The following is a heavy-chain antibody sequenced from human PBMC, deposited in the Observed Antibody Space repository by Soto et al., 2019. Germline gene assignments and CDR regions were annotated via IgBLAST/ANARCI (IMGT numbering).Heavy chain of an antibody. CDR1: GYTFTSYA. V-gene: IGHV1-3*01. Sequence: ASVKFSCKASGYTFTSYAMHWVRQAPGQRLEWMGWINAGNGNTKYSQKFQGRVTITRDTSASTAYMELSSLRSEDTAVYYCASSNLGAEQQLVRGWAYYYYGMDVWGQGTTVTVSS. CDR3: ASSNLGAEQQLVRGWAYYYYGMDV. CDR2: INAGNGNT. J-gene: IGHJ6*02. D-gene: IGHD6-13*01.